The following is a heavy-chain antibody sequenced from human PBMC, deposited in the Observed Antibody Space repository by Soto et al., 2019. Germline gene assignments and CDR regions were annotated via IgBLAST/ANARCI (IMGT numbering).Heavy chain of an antibody. V-gene: IGHV1-2*02. CDR2: INPNSGGT. CDR3: ARDQTGTTTYYYGMDV. J-gene: IGHJ6*02. D-gene: IGHD1-7*01. CDR1: GYTFTGYY. Sequence: ASVKVSCKAPGYTFTGYYMHWLRQAPGQGLEWMGWINPNSGGTNYAQKFQGRVTMTRDTSISTAYMELSRLRSDDTAVYYCARDQTGTTTYYYGMDVWGQGTTVTVSS.